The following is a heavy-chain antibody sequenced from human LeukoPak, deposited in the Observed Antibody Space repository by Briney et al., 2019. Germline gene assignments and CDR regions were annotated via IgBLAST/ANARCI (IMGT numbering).Heavy chain of an antibody. CDR3: ARWDGYSSSPDY. CDR2: INPNSGDT. CDR1: GYTFSGYY. V-gene: IGHV1-2*02. Sequence: GASVKVSCKASGYTFSGYYLHWVRQAPGQGLEWMGWINPNSGDTGYAQRFQGRVTMTRDTSIRTIYMEIYKELTGLRFDDTALYYCARWDGYSSSPDYWGQGTLVTVSS. J-gene: IGHJ4*02. D-gene: IGHD6-13*01.